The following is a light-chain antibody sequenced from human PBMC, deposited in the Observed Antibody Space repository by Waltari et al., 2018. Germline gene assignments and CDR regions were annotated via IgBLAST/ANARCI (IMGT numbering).Light chain of an antibody. CDR1: TGDIGSYNY. Sequence: QSALTQPASVSGSPGQPITITCPGTTGDIGSYNYVPWYQQYPGEAPKLIVYDVDNRPSGISDRFSGSKSGNTASLTISGLQTEDEADYYCSSYTSGASVDVFGTGTRVTVL. CDR2: DVD. CDR3: SSYTSGASVDV. J-gene: IGLJ1*01. V-gene: IGLV2-14*01.